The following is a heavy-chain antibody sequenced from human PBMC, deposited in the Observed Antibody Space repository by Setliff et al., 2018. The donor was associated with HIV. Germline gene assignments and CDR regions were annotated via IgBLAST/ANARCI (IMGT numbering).Heavy chain of an antibody. CDR2: INPNSGGT. CDR3: ARRMELADAFDI. CDR1: GYTFTNYD. V-gene: IGHV1-2*04. D-gene: IGHD1-26*01. Sequence: GASVKVSCKASGYTFTNYDINWVRQAPGQGLEWMGWINPNSGGTNYAQKFQGWVTMTRDTSISTAYMELSRLRSDDTAVYYCARRMELADAFDIWGQGTMVTVSS. J-gene: IGHJ3*02.